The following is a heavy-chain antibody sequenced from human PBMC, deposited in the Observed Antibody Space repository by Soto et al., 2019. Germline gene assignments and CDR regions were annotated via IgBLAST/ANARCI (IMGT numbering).Heavy chain of an antibody. CDR2: IYYSGST. CDR3: AREAAAGAFDY. D-gene: IGHD6-13*01. CDR1: GGSISSYY. J-gene: IGHJ4*02. V-gene: IGHV4-59*01. Sequence: SETLSLTCTVSGGSISSYYWSWIRQPPGKGLEWIGYIYYSGSTNYNPSLKSRVTISVDTSKNQFSLKLSSVTAADTAVYYCAREAAAGAFDYWGQGTLVTVSS.